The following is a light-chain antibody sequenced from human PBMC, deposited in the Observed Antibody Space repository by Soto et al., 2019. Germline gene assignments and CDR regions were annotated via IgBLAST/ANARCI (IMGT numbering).Light chain of an antibody. CDR1: ESMSNC. CDR2: GAS. J-gene: IGKJ1*01. V-gene: IGKV1-5*01. Sequence: DIQMTQSPSSLSASVGDRVTITCRASESMSNCLAWYQQKPGKAPKLLISGASSLQSGVPSRFSGSGSGTDFTLTISCLQSEDFATYYCQQYYSYLGTFGQGTKVDIK. CDR3: QQYYSYLGT.